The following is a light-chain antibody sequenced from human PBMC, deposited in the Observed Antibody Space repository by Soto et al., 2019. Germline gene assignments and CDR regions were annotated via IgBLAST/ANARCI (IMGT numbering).Light chain of an antibody. J-gene: IGLJ2*01. CDR1: SSNIGGNY. Sequence: QSALTQPPSASGTPGQRVTISCSGSSSNIGGNYVYWYQQVPGTAPKLLIYRSDQRPSGVPDRFSGSKSGTSASLAISGLRSEDEADYYCAAWDDSLSAVVFGGGTKLTVL. CDR3: AAWDDSLSAVV. V-gene: IGLV1-47*01. CDR2: RSD.